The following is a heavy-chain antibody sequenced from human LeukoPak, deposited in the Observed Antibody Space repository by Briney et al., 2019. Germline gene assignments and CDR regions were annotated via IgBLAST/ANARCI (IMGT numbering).Heavy chain of an antibody. Sequence: GGSLRLSCAASGFTFNMYWMTWVRQAPGKGLESVAYINKDGSDKYYVDSVKGRFTASRDNAKNSLYLQMNSLRAEDTAVYYCARDAGYGGNSDYWGQGTLATVSS. V-gene: IGHV3-7*01. J-gene: IGHJ4*02. CDR3: ARDAGYGGNSDY. CDR2: INKDGSDK. CDR1: GFTFNMYW. D-gene: IGHD4-23*01.